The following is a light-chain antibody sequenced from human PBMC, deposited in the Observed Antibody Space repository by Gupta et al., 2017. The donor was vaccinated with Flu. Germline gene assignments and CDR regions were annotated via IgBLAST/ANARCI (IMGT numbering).Light chain of an antibody. CDR2: LGS. J-gene: IGKJ1*01. V-gene: IGKV2-28*01. CDR3: MQGLQTWT. Sequence: DIVMTQAPLFLPVTPGEPASISCRSSQSLLDSNGNNYLDWYLQKPGQSPQLLIYLGSNRAYGVPDRFSGSASGTDFTLKSRRGEAEDVGVYYCMQGLQTWTFGQGTKVEIK. CDR1: QSLLDSNGNNY.